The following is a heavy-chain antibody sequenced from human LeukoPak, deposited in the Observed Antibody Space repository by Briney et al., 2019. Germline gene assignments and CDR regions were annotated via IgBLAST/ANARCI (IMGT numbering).Heavy chain of an antibody. Sequence: ASVKVSCKASGYTFTGYYMHWVRQAPGQGLEWMGWINPNSGGTNYAQKFQGRVTMTRDTSISTAYMELSRLRSDDTAVYYCARDRGLMDDFWSGSWGATVGENYMNVWGKGTTVTVSS. CDR1: GYTFTGYY. J-gene: IGHJ6*03. D-gene: IGHD3-3*01. V-gene: IGHV1-2*02. CDR3: ARDRGLMDDFWSGSWGATVGENYMNV. CDR2: INPNSGGT.